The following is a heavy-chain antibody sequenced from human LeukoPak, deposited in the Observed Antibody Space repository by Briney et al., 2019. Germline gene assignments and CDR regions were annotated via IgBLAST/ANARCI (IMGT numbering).Heavy chain of an antibody. V-gene: IGHV3-21*01. CDR2: ISSSSSYI. CDR3: ALLETGYSDSIDY. J-gene: IGHJ4*02. CDR1: GFTFSSYS. D-gene: IGHD6-13*01. Sequence: GGSLRLSCAASGFTFSSYSMNWVRQAPGKGLEWVSSISSSSSYIYYADSVKGRFTISRDNAKNSLYLQMNSLRAEDTAVYYCALLETGYSDSIDYWGQGTLVTVSS.